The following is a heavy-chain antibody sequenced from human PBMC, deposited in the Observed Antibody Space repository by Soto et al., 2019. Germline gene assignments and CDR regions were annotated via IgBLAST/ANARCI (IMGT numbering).Heavy chain of an antibody. CDR1: GGSISSSSYY. D-gene: IGHD4-17*01. J-gene: IGHJ4*02. Sequence: QLQLQESGPGLVKPSETLSLTCTVSGGSISSSSYYWGWIRQPPGKGLEWIGGIYYSGSTYYNPSLKSRVTIAVDTSKNQFSLKLSSVTAADTAVYYCARHDLDYARGYFDYWGQGTLVTVSS. CDR3: ARHDLDYARGYFDY. V-gene: IGHV4-39*01. CDR2: IYYSGST.